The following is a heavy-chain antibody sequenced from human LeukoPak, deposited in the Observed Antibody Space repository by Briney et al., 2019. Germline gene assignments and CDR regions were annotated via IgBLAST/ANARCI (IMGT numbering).Heavy chain of an antibody. CDR1: GGSISSYY. CDR3: AGNYDILAGVDY. Sequence: SETLSLTCTVSGGSISSYYWSWNRQPAGKGLEWIGRIYTIGRTNYNPSLKSRVTMSVDTSKNQFSMKLSSVTAADTAVYYCAGNYDILAGVDYWGQGTLVTVSS. V-gene: IGHV4-4*07. J-gene: IGHJ4*02. CDR2: IYTIGRT. D-gene: IGHD3-9*01.